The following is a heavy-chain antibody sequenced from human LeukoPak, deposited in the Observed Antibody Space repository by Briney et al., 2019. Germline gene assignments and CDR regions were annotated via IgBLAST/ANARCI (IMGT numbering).Heavy chain of an antibody. D-gene: IGHD3-22*01. V-gene: IGHV4-39*07. J-gene: IGHJ4*02. CDR3: ARRPPYYYDSSGFDY. CDR2: IYYSGST. CDR1: GGSISSSSYY. Sequence: PSETLSLTCTVSGGSISSSSYYWGWIRQPPGKGLEWIGSIYYSGSTYYNPSLKSRVTISVDTSKNQFSLKLSSVTAADTAVYYCARRPPYYYDSSGFDYWGQGTLVTVSS.